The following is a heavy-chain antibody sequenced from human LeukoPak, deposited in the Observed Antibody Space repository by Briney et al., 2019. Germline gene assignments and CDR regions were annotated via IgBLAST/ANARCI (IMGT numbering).Heavy chain of an antibody. Sequence: PGGSLTLSCAASGFTFDDYGMSWVRQAPGKGLEWVSGINWNGGSPGYADSVKGRFTISRGNAQNSLYVQMDSLKADEPAWYHFAREAYCSGGSCYFDSWGQGTLVTVSS. CDR1: GFTFDDYG. D-gene: IGHD2-15*01. V-gene: IGHV3-20*01. CDR3: AREAYCSGGSCYFDS. CDR2: INWNGGSP. J-gene: IGHJ4*02.